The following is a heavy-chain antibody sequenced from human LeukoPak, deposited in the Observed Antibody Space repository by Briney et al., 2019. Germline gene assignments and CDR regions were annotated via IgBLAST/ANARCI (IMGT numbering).Heavy chain of an antibody. CDR1: GFTFSSYS. CDR2: ISSSSSYI. J-gene: IGHJ4*02. D-gene: IGHD6-19*01. V-gene: IGHV3-21*01. Sequence: GGSLRLSCAASGFTFSSYSMNWVRQAPGKGLEWVSSISSSSSYIYYADSVKGRFTISRDNAKNSLCLQMNSLRAEDTAVYYCARAVAGTGFYWGQGTLVTVSS. CDR3: ARAVAGTGFY.